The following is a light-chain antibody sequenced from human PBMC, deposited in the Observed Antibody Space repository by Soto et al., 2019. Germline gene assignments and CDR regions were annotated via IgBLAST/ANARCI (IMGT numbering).Light chain of an antibody. CDR1: QTIGSTY. V-gene: IGKV3-20*01. J-gene: IGKJ4*01. CDR2: GTS. CDR3: QQYASSPLLT. Sequence: EIVLTQSPGTLSLSPGETATLSCRVSQTIGSTYLAWYQHKPGQAPRLLIFGTSSRATGIPDRFSGSGSGTDFTLTISRLEPEDFAVYYCQQYASSPLLTFGGGTRVEIK.